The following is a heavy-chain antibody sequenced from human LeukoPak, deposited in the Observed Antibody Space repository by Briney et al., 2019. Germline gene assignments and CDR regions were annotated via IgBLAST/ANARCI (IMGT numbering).Heavy chain of an antibody. CDR1: GFTFSSYA. CDR3: AREGVDTAHPKAFDY. D-gene: IGHD5-18*01. Sequence: GGSLRLSCAASGFTFSSYAMSWVRQAPGKGLEWVAVISYDGSNKYYADSVKGRFTISRDNSKNTLYLQMNSLRAEDTAVYYCAREGVDTAHPKAFDYWGQGTLVTVSS. V-gene: IGHV3-30-3*01. CDR2: ISYDGSNK. J-gene: IGHJ4*02.